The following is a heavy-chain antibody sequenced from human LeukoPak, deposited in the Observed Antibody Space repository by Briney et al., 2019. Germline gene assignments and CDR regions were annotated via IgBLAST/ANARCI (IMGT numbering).Heavy chain of an antibody. V-gene: IGHV3-48*02. CDR2: ISSSSSTI. CDR3: ARASGDGRRAFDL. D-gene: IGHD7-27*01. J-gene: IGHJ3*01. Sequence: GGSLRLSCAASGFTFSSYSLNWVRQAPGKGLEWVSYISSSSSTIYYAGSVKGRFTISRDNAKNSLYLQMNSLRDEDTAVYYCARASGDGRRAFDLWGQGTMVPVSS. CDR1: GFTFSSYS.